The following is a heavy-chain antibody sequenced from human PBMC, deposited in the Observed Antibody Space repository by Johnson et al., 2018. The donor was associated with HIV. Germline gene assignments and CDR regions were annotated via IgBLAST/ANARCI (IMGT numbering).Heavy chain of an antibody. CDR2: RYYDGGNK. CDR3: AKADTMAGDAFDL. Sequence: QVQLVESGGGVVQPGGSLRLSGAASGFTFSSYGMHWVRQAPGKGPAWVAFRYYDGGNKDYSDSLNGRFTISRDNSKNTLYLQMNSLTAGDTAMYYCAKADTMAGDAFDLWGQGTMVTVSS. D-gene: IGHD2-2*01. CDR1: GFTFSSYG. J-gene: IGHJ3*01. V-gene: IGHV3-33*03.